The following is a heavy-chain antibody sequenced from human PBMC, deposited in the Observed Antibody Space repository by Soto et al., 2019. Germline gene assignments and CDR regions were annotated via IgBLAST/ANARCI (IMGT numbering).Heavy chain of an antibody. CDR3: AKAAYDFWSGPYAFDI. CDR2: ISGSGGST. J-gene: IGHJ3*02. CDR1: GFTFSSYA. D-gene: IGHD3-3*01. V-gene: IGHV3-23*01. Sequence: EVQLLESGGGLVQPGGSLRLSCAASGFTFSSYAMSWVRQAPGKGLEWVSAISGSGGSTYYADSVKGRFTISRDNSKNTLYLQMNSLRAEDTAVYYCAKAAYDFWSGPYAFDIWGQGTMVTVSS.